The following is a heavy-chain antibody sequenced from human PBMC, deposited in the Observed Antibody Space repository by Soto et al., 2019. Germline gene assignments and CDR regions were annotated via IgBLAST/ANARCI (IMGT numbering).Heavy chain of an antibody. D-gene: IGHD3-9*01. Sequence: PSETLSLTCTASGGSISSSSYYWGWIRQPPGKGLEWIGSIYYSGSTYYNPSLKSRVTISVDTSKNQFSLKLSSVTAADTAVYYCARARYYDILTGYNWFDPWGQGTLVTVSS. CDR2: IYYSGST. V-gene: IGHV4-39*01. J-gene: IGHJ5*02. CDR1: GGSISSSSYY. CDR3: ARARYYDILTGYNWFDP.